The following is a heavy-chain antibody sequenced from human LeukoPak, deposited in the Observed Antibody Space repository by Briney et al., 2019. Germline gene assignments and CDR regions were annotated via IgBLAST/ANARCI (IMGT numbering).Heavy chain of an antibody. CDR3: ARDHRAYTAMVTWFDY. V-gene: IGHV1-2*02. J-gene: IGHJ4*02. Sequence: ASVTVSCKASGYTFTVYYMHWVRQAPGQGLEWMGWINPNSGGTNYAQKFQGRVTMTRDTSISTAYMELSRLRSDDTAVCYCARDHRAYTAMVTWFDYWGQRTLVTVSS. CDR1: GYTFTVYY. D-gene: IGHD5-18*01. CDR2: INPNSGGT.